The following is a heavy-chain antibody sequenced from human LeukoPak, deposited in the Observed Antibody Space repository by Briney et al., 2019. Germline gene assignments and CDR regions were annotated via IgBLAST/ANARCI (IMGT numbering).Heavy chain of an antibody. Sequence: ASVKVSRKASGYTFTAYYIHWVRQAPGQGLEWIGWINTISGGTNYAQKFQGRVTMTRDTSISTAYMELSRLTSDDTAVYYCARGREVAGTVGYWGHGTLVTVSS. D-gene: IGHD6-19*01. V-gene: IGHV1-2*02. J-gene: IGHJ4*01. CDR3: ARGREVAGTVGY. CDR2: INTISGGT. CDR1: GYTFTAYY.